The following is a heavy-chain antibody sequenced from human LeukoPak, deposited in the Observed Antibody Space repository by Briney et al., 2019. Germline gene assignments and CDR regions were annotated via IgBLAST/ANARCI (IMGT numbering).Heavy chain of an antibody. CDR3: ARDGSPLIEYYFDY. CDR1: GFTFSTXX. CDR2: IWYDGSNX. V-gene: IGHV3-33*01. J-gene: IGHJ4*02. Sequence: PGGSLRLSCTASGFTFSTXXXXXVRQAPGXXXXXXXVIWYDGSNXYYAXXXXXRXTISRDNSENTLYLQMNSLRAEDTAVYYCARDGSPLIEYYFDYWGQGTLVAVSS.